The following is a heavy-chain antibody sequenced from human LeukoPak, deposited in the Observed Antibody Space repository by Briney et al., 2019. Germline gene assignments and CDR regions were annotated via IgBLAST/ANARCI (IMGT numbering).Heavy chain of an antibody. Sequence: PGGSLRLSCAASGFTFSSYAMSWVRQAPGKGLEWASAISGSGGSTYYADSVKGRFTISRDNSKNTLYLQMNSLRAEDTAVYYCAKYTPIFGVVIPPNYYYGMDVWGQGTTVTVSS. CDR3: AKYTPIFGVVIPPNYYYGMDV. CDR1: GFTFSSYA. D-gene: IGHD3-3*01. V-gene: IGHV3-23*01. J-gene: IGHJ6*02. CDR2: ISGSGGST.